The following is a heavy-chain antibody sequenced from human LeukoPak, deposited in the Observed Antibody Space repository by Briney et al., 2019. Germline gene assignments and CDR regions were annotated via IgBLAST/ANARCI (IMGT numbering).Heavy chain of an antibody. J-gene: IGHJ4*02. V-gene: IGHV3-23*01. CDR2: IRGSGGST. Sequence: GGSLRLSCAASGFTFSSYAMSWVRQAPGKGLEWVSAIRGSGGSTYYADSVKGRFTISRDNSKNTLYLQMNSLRAEDTAVYYCAKDLSSSWYFDYWGQGTLVTVSS. CDR1: GFTFSSYA. D-gene: IGHD6-13*01. CDR3: AKDLSSSWYFDY.